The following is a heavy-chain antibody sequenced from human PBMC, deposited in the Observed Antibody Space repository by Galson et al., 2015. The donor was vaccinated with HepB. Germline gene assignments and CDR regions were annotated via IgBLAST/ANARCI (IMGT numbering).Heavy chain of an antibody. J-gene: IGHJ4*02. Sequence: SLRLSCAASGFTFSSYAMSWVRQAPGKGLEWVSAISGSGGSTYYADSVKGRFTISRDNSKNTLYLQMNSLRAEDTAVYYCAKDLLLFPGKIAAAGTVFDYWGQGTLVTVSS. V-gene: IGHV3-23*01. D-gene: IGHD6-13*01. CDR3: AKDLLLFPGKIAAAGTVFDY. CDR1: GFTFSSYA. CDR2: ISGSGGST.